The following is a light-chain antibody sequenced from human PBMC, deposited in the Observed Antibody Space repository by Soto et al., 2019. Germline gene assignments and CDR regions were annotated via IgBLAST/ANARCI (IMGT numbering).Light chain of an antibody. CDR1: NSNIGSNS. CDR2: SSS. J-gene: IGLJ2*01. CDR3: AAWDDSLNGVL. V-gene: IGLV1-44*01. Sequence: QSVLTQPPSASGTPGQRVTIFCSGSNSNIGSNSVTWYQQLPGKAPKAFIYSSSQRPSGGPDRFSGSKSGTSASLAISELQSEDEADYYCAAWDDSLNGVLFGGGTKLTVL.